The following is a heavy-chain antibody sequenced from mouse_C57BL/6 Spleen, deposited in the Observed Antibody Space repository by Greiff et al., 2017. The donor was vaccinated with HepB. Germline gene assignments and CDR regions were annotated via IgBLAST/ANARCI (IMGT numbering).Heavy chain of an antibody. V-gene: IGHV1-80*01. D-gene: IGHD2-5*01. Sequence: VQLQQSGAELVKPGASVKISCKASGYAFSSYWMNWVKQRPGKGLEWIGQIYPGDGDTNYNGKFKGKATLTADKSSSTAYMQLSSLTSEDSAVYFCARGSNYPYYYAMDYWGQGTSVTVSS. CDR2: IYPGDGDT. CDR1: GYAFSSYW. CDR3: ARGSNYPYYYAMDY. J-gene: IGHJ4*01.